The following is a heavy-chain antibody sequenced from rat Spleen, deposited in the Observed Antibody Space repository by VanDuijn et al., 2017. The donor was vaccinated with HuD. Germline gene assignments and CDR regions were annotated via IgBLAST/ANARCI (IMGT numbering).Heavy chain of an antibody. J-gene: IGHJ2*01. CDR2: ISYGDSSGHSGT. V-gene: IGHV5-29*01. CDR1: GFTFSDYY. CDR3: ATQDYGGSFYYFDY. D-gene: IGHD1-11*01. Sequence: EVKLVESGGGLVQPGRSLKLSCAASGFTFSDYYMAWVRQAPTKGLEWVATISYGDSSGHSGTYYRDSVRGRFTISRDDAKSTLSLQMDSLRSEDTATYYCATQDYGGSFYYFDYWGQGVLVTVSS.